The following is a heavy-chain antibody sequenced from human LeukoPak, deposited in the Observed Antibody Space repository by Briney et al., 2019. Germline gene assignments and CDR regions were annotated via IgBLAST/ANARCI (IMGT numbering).Heavy chain of an antibody. J-gene: IGHJ6*03. Sequence: GGSLRLSCAASGFTFSRYAMHWVRQAPGKGPEWAAVISYDGSNKYYADSVKGRFTISIDNSRNTLYLQMNSLRAEDTAVYYCATTQSSLYYYYYYMDVWGNGTTVTVSS. CDR3: ATTQSSLYYYYYYMDV. CDR1: GFTFSRYA. V-gene: IGHV3-30-3*01. D-gene: IGHD4-11*01. CDR2: ISYDGSNK.